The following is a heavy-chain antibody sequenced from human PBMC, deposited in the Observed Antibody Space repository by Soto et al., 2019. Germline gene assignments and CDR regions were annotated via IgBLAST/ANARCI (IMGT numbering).Heavy chain of an antibody. V-gene: IGHV5-51*01. Sequence: PGEFLKIPCRGSGYSFTSYWICWVRQMPGKGLEWMGIIYPGDSDTRYNPSFQGQVTISADKSISTAYLQWSSLKASDTAMYYCARGVREGFQHWGQGTLVTVSS. J-gene: IGHJ1*01. CDR3: ARGVREGFQH. CDR1: GYSFTSYW. D-gene: IGHD2-2*01. CDR2: IYPGDSDT.